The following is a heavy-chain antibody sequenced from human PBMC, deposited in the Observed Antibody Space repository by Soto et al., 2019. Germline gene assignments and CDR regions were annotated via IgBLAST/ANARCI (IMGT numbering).Heavy chain of an antibody. CDR3: ARSVAVPGAHIDY. CDR1: GGSISGSY. D-gene: IGHD3-3*01. V-gene: IGHV4-59*01. CDR2: VYYTGST. J-gene: IGHJ4*02. Sequence: SETLSLTCSASGGSISGSYWSWIRQSPGKGLEWLGYVYYTGSTNYSPSLRSRVSISVDTSKNEFSLRLSSVTAADTAVYFCARSVAVPGAHIDYWGQGTQVTVSS.